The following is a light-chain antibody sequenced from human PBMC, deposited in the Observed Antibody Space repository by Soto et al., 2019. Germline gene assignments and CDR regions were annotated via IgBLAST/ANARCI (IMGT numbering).Light chain of an antibody. J-gene: IGLJ2*01. V-gene: IGLV2-23*03. Sequence: QSALTQPASVSGPPGQSIVISCNGSSSDVGSYDLVSWYLQYPGKAPKVIIFEGTKRPSGVSDRFSGSKSGNTASLIISGLQAADEAEYYCCCCSYAGSSSFRVLFGGGTQLTVL. CDR2: EGT. CDR3: CSYAGSSSFRVL. CDR1: SSDVGSYDL.